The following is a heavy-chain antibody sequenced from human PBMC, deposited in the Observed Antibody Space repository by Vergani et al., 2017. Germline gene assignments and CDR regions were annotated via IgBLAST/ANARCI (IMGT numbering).Heavy chain of an antibody. CDR1: GFTFSSYG. Sequence: QVQLVESGGGVVQPGRSLRLSCAASGFTFSSYGMHWVRQAPGKGLEWVAVISYDGSNKYYADSVKGRFTISRDNSKNTLYLQMNSLRAEDTAVYYCAKEEDPGLTDYWGQGTLVTVSS. D-gene: IGHD4/OR15-4a*01. CDR2: ISYDGSNK. V-gene: IGHV3-30*18. J-gene: IGHJ4*02. CDR3: AKEEDPGLTDY.